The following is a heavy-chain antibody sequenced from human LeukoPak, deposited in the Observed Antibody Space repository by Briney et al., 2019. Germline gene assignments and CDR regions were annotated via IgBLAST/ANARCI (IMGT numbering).Heavy chain of an antibody. CDR2: ISASSIKI. D-gene: IGHD6-19*01. CDR3: RGWAQFDY. V-gene: IGHV3-23*01. J-gene: IGHJ4*02. CDR1: GFTFSNYA. Sequence: GGSLRLSCAASGFTFSNYAMSWVRQAPGKGLGWVSNISASSIKIYYADSVKGRFTISRDNSKNTLYLQMNSLRAEDTAVYYCRGWAQFDYWGQGSLVTVSS.